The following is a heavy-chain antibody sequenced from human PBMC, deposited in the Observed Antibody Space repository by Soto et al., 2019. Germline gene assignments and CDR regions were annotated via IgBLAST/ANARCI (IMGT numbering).Heavy chain of an antibody. Sequence: QMQLVQSGPEVKKPGTSVKVSCKASGFTFTSSAVQWVRQARGQRLEWIGWIVVGSGNTNYAQKFQERVTITRDMSTSTADMELSSRRSEDTAVYYCAATDYDSEAYFDYWCQGTLVIVSS. CDR2: IVVGSGNT. J-gene: IGHJ4*02. V-gene: IGHV1-58*01. CDR1: GFTFTSSA. CDR3: AATDYDSEAYFDY. D-gene: IGHD3-22*01.